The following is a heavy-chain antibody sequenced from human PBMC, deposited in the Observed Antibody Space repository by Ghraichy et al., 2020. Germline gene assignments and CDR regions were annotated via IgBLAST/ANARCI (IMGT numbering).Heavy chain of an antibody. CDR1: GFTFSHHW. CDR2: IKRDGGSEI. V-gene: IGHV3-7*01. CDR3: ATYNFWSGRDLDF. D-gene: IGHD3-3*01. J-gene: IGHJ4*02. Sequence: GGSLRLSCVGSGFTFSHHWMGWVRQAPGKGLEWVANIKRDGGSEIYYADSLRGRFTISRDNAQNTLFLQMSSLTIEDTAMYYCATYNFWSGRDLDFWGQGTLVTVSS.